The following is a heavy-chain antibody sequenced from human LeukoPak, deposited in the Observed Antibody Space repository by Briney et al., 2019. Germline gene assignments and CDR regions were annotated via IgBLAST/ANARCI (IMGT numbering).Heavy chain of an antibody. D-gene: IGHD1-26*01. Sequence: SQTLSLTCTVSGGSISSGGYYWSWIRQHPGKGLEWIGYIYYSGSTYYNPSLKSRVTISVDTSKNQFSLRLSSVTAADTAVYYCARSEVGPTNQWDNWGQGTLVTVSS. CDR1: GGSISSGGYY. CDR3: ARSEVGPTNQWDN. J-gene: IGHJ4*02. V-gene: IGHV4-31*03. CDR2: IYYSGST.